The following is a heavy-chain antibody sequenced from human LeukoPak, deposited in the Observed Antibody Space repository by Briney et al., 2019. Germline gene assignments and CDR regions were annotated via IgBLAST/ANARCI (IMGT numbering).Heavy chain of an antibody. CDR1: GDTVRKYA. CDR2: IISTCGAS. D-gene: IGHD5-18*01. V-gene: IGHV1-69*01. J-gene: IGHJ4*02. Sequence: SVKVSCKASGDTVRKYAIGWVRQAPGQGLEWIGGIISTCGASNYAQKFQGRVTLTADESANTAYMELRSLRSEDTAVYYCARDRTGYGNYYFDSWGQGTPVTVSS. CDR3: ARDRTGYGNYYFDS.